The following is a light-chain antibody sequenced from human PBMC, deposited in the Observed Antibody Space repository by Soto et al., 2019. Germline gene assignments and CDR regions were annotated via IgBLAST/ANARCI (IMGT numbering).Light chain of an antibody. CDR2: EVS. CDR1: SSDVGGYNS. J-gene: IGLJ2*01. Sequence: QSALTQPPSASGSPGQSVTIPCTGTSSDVGGYNSVSWYQQHPGKVPKLMIYEVSKRPSGVPDRFSGSKSGNTASLTVSGLQAVDEADYYCSSYAGSNNLVFGGGTKLTVL. CDR3: SSYAGSNNLV. V-gene: IGLV2-8*01.